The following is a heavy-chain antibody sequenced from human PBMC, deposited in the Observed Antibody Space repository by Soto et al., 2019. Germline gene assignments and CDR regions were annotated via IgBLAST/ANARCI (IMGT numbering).Heavy chain of an antibody. Sequence: QVQLVQSGAEVKKPGASVKVSCKASGYTFSSYYMNWVRQDPGQGLEWLGIINPSGDSTSYAQKFQGRVTMTRDTSTSTVYMELSSLRSEDTAVYYCARAGLVDYWGQGTLVTVSS. CDR1: GYTFSSYY. CDR3: ARAGLVDY. V-gene: IGHV1-46*01. D-gene: IGHD3-10*01. J-gene: IGHJ4*02. CDR2: INPSGDST.